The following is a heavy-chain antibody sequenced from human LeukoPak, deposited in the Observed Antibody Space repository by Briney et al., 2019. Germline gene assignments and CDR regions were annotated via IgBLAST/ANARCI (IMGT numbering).Heavy chain of an antibody. J-gene: IGHJ6*03. D-gene: IGHD5-12*01. CDR3: GRQGGYGRSPYYYYYYMDV. CDR1: GYSFTSYW. V-gene: IGHV5-51*01. Sequence: GESLKISCKGSGYSFTSYWIGGVRQMPGKGPECMWIIYPGASDTRYRPSFQGQVTISADKSISTAYLQWSSLKASNTAMYYCGRQGGYGRSPYYYYYYMDVWGKGTTVTVSS. CDR2: IYPGASDT.